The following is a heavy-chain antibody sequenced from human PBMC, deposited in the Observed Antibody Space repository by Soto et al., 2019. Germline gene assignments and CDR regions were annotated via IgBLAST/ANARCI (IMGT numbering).Heavy chain of an antibody. Sequence: GASVKVSCKASGYTFTSYCMHWVRQAPGQGLEWMGIINPDGGSTSYAQKFQGRVTMTRDTSTSTLYMELSSLRSEDTAVYYCARDTSSWYRVDYWGQGSLVTVSS. J-gene: IGHJ4*02. D-gene: IGHD6-13*01. CDR1: GYTFTSYC. V-gene: IGHV1-46*01. CDR3: ARDTSSWYRVDY. CDR2: INPDGGST.